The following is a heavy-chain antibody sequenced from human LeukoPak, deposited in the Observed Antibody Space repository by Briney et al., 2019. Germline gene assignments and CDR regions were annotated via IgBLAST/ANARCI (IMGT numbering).Heavy chain of an antibody. Sequence: GESLKISCKGSGYSFSSYWIGWVRQMPGKGLEWMGIIYPGDSDTRYGPSFQGQVTISADKSISTAYLQWTSLKASDTAMYYCARRRGSSFEDYWGQGTLVTVSS. CDR2: IYPGDSDT. CDR1: GYSFSSYW. J-gene: IGHJ4*02. CDR3: ARRRGSSFEDY. D-gene: IGHD6-13*01. V-gene: IGHV5-51*01.